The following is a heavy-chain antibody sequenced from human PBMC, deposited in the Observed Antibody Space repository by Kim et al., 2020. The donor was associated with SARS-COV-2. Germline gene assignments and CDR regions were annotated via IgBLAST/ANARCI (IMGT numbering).Heavy chain of an antibody. CDR3: ARTGGYSYGFHFDY. Sequence: SETLSLTCTVSGGSISSSSYYWGWIRQPPGKGLEWIGSIYFTGSAYYNPSLKSRVTISVDTSKNQFSLKLSSVTAADTAIYYCARTGGYSYGFHFDYWGQGTLVTVSS. CDR2: IYFTGSA. V-gene: IGHV4-39*01. CDR1: GGSISSSSYY. J-gene: IGHJ4*02. D-gene: IGHD5-18*01.